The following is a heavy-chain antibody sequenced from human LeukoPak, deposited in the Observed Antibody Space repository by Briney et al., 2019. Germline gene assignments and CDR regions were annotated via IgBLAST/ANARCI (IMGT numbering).Heavy chain of an antibody. CDR1: GFTFSSYW. Sequence: PGGSLRLSCAASGFTFSSYWMHWVRQGPGKGLVWVSRINRDGRSTSYGDSVEGRFTISRDNAKNTLSLQMNSLRAEDTAVYYCARGFHFYASGSYSGAFDYWGQGTLVTVSS. V-gene: IGHV3-74*01. CDR3: ARGFHFYASGSYSGAFDY. CDR2: INRDGRST. D-gene: IGHD3-10*01. J-gene: IGHJ4*02.